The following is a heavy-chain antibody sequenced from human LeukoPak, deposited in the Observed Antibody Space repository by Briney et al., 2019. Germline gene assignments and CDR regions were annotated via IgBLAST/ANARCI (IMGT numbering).Heavy chain of an antibody. CDR3: ARVPVLLTMGGDY. V-gene: IGHV3-21*01. CDR1: GLTFSRDC. D-gene: IGHD2/OR15-2a*01. Sequence: RGSLRLSRAASGLTFSRDCMKGVREAPGKGLEWVSAISSSSNYIYYADSVKGRFTISRDNAKNSLFLQMNSLRAEDTAVYYCARVPVLLTMGGDYWGQGTLVTVSS. J-gene: IGHJ4*02. CDR2: ISSSSNYI.